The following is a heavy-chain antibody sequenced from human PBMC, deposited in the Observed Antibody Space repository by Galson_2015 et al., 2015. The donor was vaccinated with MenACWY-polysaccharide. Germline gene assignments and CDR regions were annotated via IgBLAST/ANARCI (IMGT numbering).Heavy chain of an antibody. V-gene: IGHV3-23*01. D-gene: IGHD3-16*01. CDR3: AKGSNAYLHPQDWFDP. Sequence: SLRLSCAASGFTFTNYAMNWVRQAPGKGLEWVSTISGGGGTTYYADSVKGRFTISSDNSMNTLYLQMSSLRAEDTAVYYCAKGSNAYLHPQDWFDPWGQGTLVTVSS. J-gene: IGHJ5*02. CDR2: ISGGGGTT. CDR1: GFTFTNYA.